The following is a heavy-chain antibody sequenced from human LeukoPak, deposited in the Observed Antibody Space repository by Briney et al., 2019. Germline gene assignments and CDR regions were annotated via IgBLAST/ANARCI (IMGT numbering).Heavy chain of an antibody. D-gene: IGHD6-19*01. CDR2: FDPKDGKT. J-gene: IGHJ4*02. V-gene: IGHV1-24*01. CDR1: GYTLTELS. CDR3: ATGRVSSGWYQRSDC. Sequence: GALVKVSCKVSGYTLTELSMHWVRQAPGKGLEWMGGFDPKDGKTVYAQKFRGRVTMTEDTSTDTAYMELNSLRSEDTAVYYCATGRVSSGWYQRSDCWGQGTLVTVSS.